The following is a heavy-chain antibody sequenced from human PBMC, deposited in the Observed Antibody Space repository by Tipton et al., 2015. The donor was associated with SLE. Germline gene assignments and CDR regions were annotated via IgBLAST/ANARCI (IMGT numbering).Heavy chain of an antibody. Sequence: TLSLTCTVSGGSISGYYWSWIRQPAGKGLEWIGRIDFRGGPNYNPSLKSRLTISVDTSKGQFSLKLRSVTAADTAVYYCARVRGISSWYDYWGQGTLVTVSS. J-gene: IGHJ4*02. CDR3: ARVRGISSWYDY. CDR1: GGSISGYY. CDR2: IDFRGGP. D-gene: IGHD6-13*01. V-gene: IGHV4-4*07.